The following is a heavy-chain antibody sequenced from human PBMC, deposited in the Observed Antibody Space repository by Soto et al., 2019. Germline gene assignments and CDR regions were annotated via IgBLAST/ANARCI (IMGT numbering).Heavy chain of an antibody. CDR2: IIPIFGTA. V-gene: IGHV1-69*06. Sequence: LVKVSCKASGGTFSSYAISWVRQAPGQGLEWMGGIIPIFGTANYAQKFQGRVTITADKSTSTAYMELSSLRSEDTAVYYCARSYYYDSSGYYYFDYWGQGTLVTVSS. J-gene: IGHJ4*02. CDR3: ARSYYYDSSGYYYFDY. CDR1: GGTFSSYA. D-gene: IGHD3-22*01.